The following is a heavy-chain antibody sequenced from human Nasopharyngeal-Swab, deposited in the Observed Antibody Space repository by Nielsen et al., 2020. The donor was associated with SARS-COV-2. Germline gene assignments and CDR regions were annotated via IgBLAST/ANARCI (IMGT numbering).Heavy chain of an antibody. D-gene: IGHD6-13*01. V-gene: IGHV3-30-3*02. CDR3: AKGVAAALPPGMDV. J-gene: IGHJ6*02. Sequence: VRQAPGKGLEWVAVISYDGSNKYYADSVKGRFTISRDNAKNSLYLQMNSLRAEDTALYYCAKGVAAALPPGMDVWGQGTTVTVSS. CDR2: ISYDGSNK.